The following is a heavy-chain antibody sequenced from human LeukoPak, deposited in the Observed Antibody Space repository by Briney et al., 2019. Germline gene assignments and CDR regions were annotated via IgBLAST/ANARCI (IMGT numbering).Heavy chain of an antibody. Sequence: SETLSLTCAVYGGSFSGYYWSWLRQPPGKGLEWIGEINHSGSTNYSPSLKSRVTISVDTSKNQFSLRLTSVTAADTALYYCAKLTCSSTFCPLDYWGQGTLVTVSS. CDR2: INHSGST. CDR1: GGSFSGYY. V-gene: IGHV4-34*01. D-gene: IGHD2-2*01. J-gene: IGHJ4*02. CDR3: AKLTCSSTFCPLDY.